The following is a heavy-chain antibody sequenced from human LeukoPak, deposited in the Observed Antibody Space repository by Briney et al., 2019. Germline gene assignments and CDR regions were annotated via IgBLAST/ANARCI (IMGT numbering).Heavy chain of an antibody. J-gene: IGHJ4*02. Sequence: GGSLRLSCAVSGFTFSSYAMSWVRQAPGKGLEWASAISGSGGSTYYADSVKGRFTISRDNSKNTLYLQMNSLRAEDTAVYYCAKTIYDYVWGSYRYALDYWGQGTLVTVSS. D-gene: IGHD3-16*02. V-gene: IGHV3-23*01. CDR2: ISGSGGST. CDR1: GFTFSSYA. CDR3: AKTIYDYVWGSYRYALDY.